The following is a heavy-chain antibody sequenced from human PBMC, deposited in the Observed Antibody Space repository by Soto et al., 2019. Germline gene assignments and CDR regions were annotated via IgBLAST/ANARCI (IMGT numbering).Heavy chain of an antibody. CDR2: SSTRSNCL. V-gene: IGHV3-21*01. D-gene: IGHD6-6*01. Sequence: PGGSLRLSCAASGFSFDLFGMNWVRQAPGKGLECVTSSSTRSNCLHYGDSVEGRFTISRDNANNSLFLQMNSLRAEDTGVYYCARVGQLISIDSRGRGTLAPVSS. CDR3: ARVGQLISIDS. CDR1: GFSFDLFG. J-gene: IGHJ4*02.